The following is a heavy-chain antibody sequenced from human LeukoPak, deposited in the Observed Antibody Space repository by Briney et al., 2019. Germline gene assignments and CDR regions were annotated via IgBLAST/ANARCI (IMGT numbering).Heavy chain of an antibody. D-gene: IGHD6-6*01. CDR3: ARHAPRGEAARLGYFDY. CDR1: GGSISSYY. V-gene: IGHV4-59*08. J-gene: IGHJ4*02. CDR2: IYYSCST. Sequence: SETLSLTCSVWGGSISSYYWSWIRQPPGKGLEGIGYIYYSCSTNYNPSLKRRVTISVDTSKNQFSLKLSSVTAADTAVYYCARHAPRGEAARLGYFDYWGQGTLVTVSS.